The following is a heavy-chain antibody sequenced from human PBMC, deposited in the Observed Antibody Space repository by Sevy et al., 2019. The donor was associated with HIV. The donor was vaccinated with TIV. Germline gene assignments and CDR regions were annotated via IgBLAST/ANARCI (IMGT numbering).Heavy chain of an antibody. CDR2: IKQDGSEK. D-gene: IGHD2-21*01. CDR3: ASSMLWGPRGFDN. V-gene: IGHV3-7*01. J-gene: IGHJ4*02. Sequence: GGSLRLSCAASGFTFRHYWMSWVRQAPGKGLEWVANIKQDGSEKYYVDSVKGRFTISRDNTKNSVHLQMTSLRAEDTAAYYCASSMLWGPRGFDNWGQGALVTVSS. CDR1: GFTFRHYW.